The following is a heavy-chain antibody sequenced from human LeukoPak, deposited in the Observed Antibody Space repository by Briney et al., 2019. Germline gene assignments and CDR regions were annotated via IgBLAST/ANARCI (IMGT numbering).Heavy chain of an antibody. D-gene: IGHD4-17*01. CDR3: AREANDYGDYYFDY. Sequence: ASVKVSCKASGYTFTSYGISWVRQPPGQGLDWMGWISAYNGNTNYAQKLQGRVTMTTDTSTSTAYMELRSLRSDDTAVYYCAREANDYGDYYFDYWGQGTLVTVSS. CDR2: ISAYNGNT. J-gene: IGHJ4*02. CDR1: GYTFTSYG. V-gene: IGHV1-18*01.